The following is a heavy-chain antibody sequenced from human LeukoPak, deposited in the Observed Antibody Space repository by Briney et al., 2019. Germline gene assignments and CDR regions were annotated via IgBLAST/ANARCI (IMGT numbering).Heavy chain of an antibody. V-gene: IGHV4-30-4*01. D-gene: IGHD6-13*01. CDR1: GGSISSGDYY. CDR2: IYYSGST. CDR3: ASSGIYYYYYGMDV. J-gene: IGHJ6*02. Sequence: PSETLSLTCTVSGGSISSGDYYWSWIRQPPGKGLEWIGYIYYSGSTYCNPSLKSRVTISVDTSKNQFSLKLSSVTAADTAVYYCASSGIYYYYYGMDVWGQGTTVTVSS.